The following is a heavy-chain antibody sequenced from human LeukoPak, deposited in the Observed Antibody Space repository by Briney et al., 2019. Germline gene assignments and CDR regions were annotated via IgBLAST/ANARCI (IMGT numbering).Heavy chain of an antibody. J-gene: IGHJ6*03. CDR1: GGSISSSSYY. Sequence: SETLSLTCTVSGGSISSSSYYWGWIRQPPGKGLEWIGSIYYSGSTYYNPSLKSRVTISVDTSKNQFSLKLSSVTAADTAVYYCARGSNWGTYYYYYMDVWGKGTTVTVSS. V-gene: IGHV4-39*01. CDR2: IYYSGST. D-gene: IGHD7-27*01. CDR3: ARGSNWGTYYYYYMDV.